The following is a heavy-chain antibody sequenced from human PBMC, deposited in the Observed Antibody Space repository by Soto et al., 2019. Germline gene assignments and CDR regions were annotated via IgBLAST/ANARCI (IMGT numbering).Heavy chain of an antibody. CDR2: ISSSGRRT. CDR1: GFTFANFG. V-gene: IGHV3-23*01. D-gene: IGHD3-3*01. CDR3: AKVAKSGVVAEYFDS. J-gene: IGHJ4*02. Sequence: TGGSLRLSCGTSGFTFANFGMGWVRQAPGKGLYWVSGISSSGRRTYYADSVKGRFTISRDNSKNTLYLQMDSLRGDDTAVYYCAKVAKSGVVAEYFDSWGQGALVTVSS.